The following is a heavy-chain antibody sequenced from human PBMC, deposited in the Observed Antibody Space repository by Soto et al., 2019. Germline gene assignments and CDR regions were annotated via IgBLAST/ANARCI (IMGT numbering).Heavy chain of an antibody. CDR3: AKVGSSGWYLDCFDY. V-gene: IGHV3-23*01. CDR2: ISGSGGST. CDR1: GFTFSSYA. J-gene: IGHJ4*02. D-gene: IGHD6-19*01. Sequence: GGSLRLSCAASGFTFSSYAMSWVRQAPGKGLEWVSAISGSGGSTYYADSVKGRFTISRDNSKNTLYLQMNSLRAEDTAVYYCAKVGSSGWYLDCFDYWGQGTLVTVSS.